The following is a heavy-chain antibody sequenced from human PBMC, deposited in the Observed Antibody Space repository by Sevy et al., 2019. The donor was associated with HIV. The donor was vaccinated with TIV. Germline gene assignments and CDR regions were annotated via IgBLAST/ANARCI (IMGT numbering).Heavy chain of an antibody. V-gene: IGHV3-23*01. CDR3: AKDVGATGGDAFDI. Sequence: GGSLRLSCAVSGFTFSSYAMSWVRQAPGKGLEWVSAITGRGNSTYYPDSVKGRFTISRDNSKNTLYVQMNSLRAEDTAVYYCAKDVGATGGDAFDIWGQGTLVTVS. CDR2: ITGRGNST. CDR1: GFTFSSYA. J-gene: IGHJ3*02. D-gene: IGHD1-26*01.